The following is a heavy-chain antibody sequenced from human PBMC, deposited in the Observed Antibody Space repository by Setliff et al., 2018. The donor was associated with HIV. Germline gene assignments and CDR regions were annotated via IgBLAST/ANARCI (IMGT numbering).Heavy chain of an antibody. D-gene: IGHD3-3*01. CDR1: GPSVSSTDYY. CDR3: ARPSFGIGGGSIFDS. CDR2: IHHSGST. Sequence: SETLSLTCTVSGPSVSSTDYYWGWLRLPPGKGLEWIASIHHSGSTWYNPSLKSRVTISADMSKNQFSLKLFSVTAADTAIYYCARPSFGIGGGSIFDSWGQGTRVTAPQ. V-gene: IGHV4-39*01. J-gene: IGHJ4*02.